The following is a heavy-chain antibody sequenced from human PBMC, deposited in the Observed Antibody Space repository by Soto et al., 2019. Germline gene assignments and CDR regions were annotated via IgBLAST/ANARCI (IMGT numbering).Heavy chain of an antibody. Sequence: ACVRVSCKASGYTYTSYDSNCVRRAPRQWREGMGWMNPNSGNTGYAQKFQGRVTMTRNTSISTAYMELSSLRSEDTAVYYCARLPYYDFWSGSPYYYYMDVWGKGTTVTVSS. CDR2: MNPNSGNT. D-gene: IGHD3-3*01. CDR1: GYTYTSYD. V-gene: IGHV1-8*02. J-gene: IGHJ6*03. CDR3: ARLPYYDFWSGSPYYYYMDV.